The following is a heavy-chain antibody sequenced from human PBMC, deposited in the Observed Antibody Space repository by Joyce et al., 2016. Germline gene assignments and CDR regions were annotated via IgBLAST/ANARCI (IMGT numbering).Heavy chain of an antibody. CDR1: GDSFSDTSYY. CDR3: ATSLPSRVGGFQFFGLDV. CDR2: IYNSGTP. J-gene: IGHJ6*02. D-gene: IGHD3-10*01. Sequence: HLQESGPGLVKPSEPLSLTCTISGDSFSDTSYYWSWIRQPPGKGLEWLGFIYNSGTPHYNPSLGGRLSISAGAAKKQFSLRLTSVTSADTAVYYCATSLPSRVGGFQFFGLDVWGQGTTVIVS. V-gene: IGHV4-61*01.